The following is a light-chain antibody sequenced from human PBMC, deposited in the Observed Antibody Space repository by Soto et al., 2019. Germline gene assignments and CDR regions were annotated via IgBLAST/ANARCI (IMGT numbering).Light chain of an antibody. CDR3: SSYSSGSTLVV. CDR2: DVN. CDR1: SSDVGGLNY. J-gene: IGLJ2*01. V-gene: IGLV2-11*01. Sequence: QSVLTQPRSVSGSPGQSVTISCTEASSDVGGLNYVSWYQLHPGKGPTLLIYDVNKRPSGVPDRFSGSESGNTASLTISGLQAEDEADYYCSSYSSGSTLVVFGGGTKVTVL.